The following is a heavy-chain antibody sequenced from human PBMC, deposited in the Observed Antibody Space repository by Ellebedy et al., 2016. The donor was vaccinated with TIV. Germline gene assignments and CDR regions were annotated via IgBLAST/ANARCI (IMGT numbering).Heavy chain of an antibody. J-gene: IGHJ6*02. V-gene: IGHV3-7*03. CDR3: VRDGAYGDYSPGYYGMDV. CDR1: GFTFNSYW. D-gene: IGHD3-22*01. CDR2: INQDGSRI. Sequence: GGSLRLSCAASGFTFNSYWMSWVRQAPGKGLEWVANINQDGSRIYYVDSVKGLFTISRDNAKNSVYLRMNTLRVEDTAVYHCVRDGAYGDYSPGYYGMDVWGQGPRSPSP.